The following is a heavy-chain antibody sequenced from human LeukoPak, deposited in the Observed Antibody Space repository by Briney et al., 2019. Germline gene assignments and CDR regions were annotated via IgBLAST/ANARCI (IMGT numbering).Heavy chain of an antibody. CDR2: INTNGDYI. V-gene: IGHV3-21*01. Sequence: GGSLRLSCAASGFIFSSYSMNWVRQAPGKGLEWVSSINTNGDYIYYADSVKGRFTISGDNAKNSLYLQMNSLRAEDTAVYYCARGIGYFDWLLFSWGQGTLLTVSS. J-gene: IGHJ5*02. D-gene: IGHD3-9*01. CDR1: GFIFSSYS. CDR3: ARGIGYFDWLLFS.